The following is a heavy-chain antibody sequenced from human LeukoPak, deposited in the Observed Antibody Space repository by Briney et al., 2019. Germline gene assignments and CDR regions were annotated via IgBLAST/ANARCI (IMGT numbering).Heavy chain of an antibody. V-gene: IGHV3-33*01. CDR3: ADGHSGSYRARFDY. CDR1: GFTFSSYG. Sequence: GGSLRLSCAASGFTFSSYGMHWVRQAPGKGLEWVAVIWYDGSNKYYADSVKGRFTISRDNSKNTLYLQMNSLRAEDTAVYYCADGHSGSYRARFDYWGQGTLVTVSS. J-gene: IGHJ4*02. D-gene: IGHD1-26*01. CDR2: IWYDGSNK.